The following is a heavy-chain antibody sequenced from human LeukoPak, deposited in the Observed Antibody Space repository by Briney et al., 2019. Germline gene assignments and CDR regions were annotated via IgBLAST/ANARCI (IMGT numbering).Heavy chain of an antibody. V-gene: IGHV3-48*01. Sequence: PGGSLTLSCAASGFTFSSYSMNWVRQAPGKGLEWVSYISSSSSTIFYADSVKGRFTISRDNAKNSLYLQMNSLRAEDTAVYYCARDLMETSPWTTEGFAPWGQGTLATVSS. CDR2: ISSSSSTI. CDR1: GFTFSSYS. CDR3: ARDLMETSPWTTEGFAP. D-gene: IGHD3/OR15-3a*01. J-gene: IGHJ5*02.